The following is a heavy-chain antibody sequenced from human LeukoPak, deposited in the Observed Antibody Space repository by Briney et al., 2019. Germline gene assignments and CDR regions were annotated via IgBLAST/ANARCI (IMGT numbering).Heavy chain of an antibody. J-gene: IGHJ4*02. CDR2: ISNSGESP. V-gene: IGHV3-23*01. CDR3: AKNGPVPGIFRAFDY. D-gene: IGHD6-19*01. Sequence: GGSLRLPCAASGFTFTTYGMSWVRQAPGKGLEWVSRISNSGESPYYADSVQGRFTVSRDNSKNTLYLQMSSLRVEDTAVYFCAKNGPVPGIFRAFDYWGQGTLVTVSS. CDR1: GFTFTTYG.